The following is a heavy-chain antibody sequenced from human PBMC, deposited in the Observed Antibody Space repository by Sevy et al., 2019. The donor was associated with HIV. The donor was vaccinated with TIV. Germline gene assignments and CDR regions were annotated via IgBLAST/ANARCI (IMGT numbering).Heavy chain of an antibody. CDR2: ISSSGARV. V-gene: IGHV3-11*01. CDR3: ARAGDDYCTESDCNKNWFDP. J-gene: IGHJ5*02. CDR1: GFTFSDYY. D-gene: IGHD2-8*02. Sequence: GGSLRLSCAASGFTFSDYYMGWFRQAPGKGLEWVSYISSSGARVFYADSVEGRFTISRDNAKNSLFLQMNGLRAEDTASYYCARAGDDYCTESDCNKNWFDPWGQGTLVTVSS.